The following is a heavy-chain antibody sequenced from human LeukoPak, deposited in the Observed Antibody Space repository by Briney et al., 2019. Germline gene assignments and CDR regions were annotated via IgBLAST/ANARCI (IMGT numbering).Heavy chain of an antibody. CDR2: TYYRSKWYS. V-gene: IGHV6-1*01. CDR1: GDSVSSNSAA. CDR3: AKGPRALPH. Sequence: SQTLSLTCVISGDSVSSNSAAWNWIRQSPSRGLEWLGRTYYRSKWYSYSAVSVKSRIIINPDTSKNQFSLQLNSVTPEDTAVYFRAKGPRALPHLGQGILVTVSS. J-gene: IGHJ4*02.